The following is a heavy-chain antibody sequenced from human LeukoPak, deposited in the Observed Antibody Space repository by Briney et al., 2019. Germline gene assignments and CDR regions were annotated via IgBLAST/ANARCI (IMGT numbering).Heavy chain of an antibody. V-gene: IGHV3-23*01. D-gene: IGHD6-13*01. CDR3: AKRIAAAGTVEWFDP. Sequence: GGSLRLSCAASGFTFSSYAMSWVSQAPGKGLEWVSAISGSGGSTYYADSVKGRFTISRDNSKNTLYLQMNSLRAEDTAVYYCAKRIAAAGTVEWFDPWGQGTLVTVSS. CDR1: GFTFSSYA. J-gene: IGHJ5*02. CDR2: ISGSGGST.